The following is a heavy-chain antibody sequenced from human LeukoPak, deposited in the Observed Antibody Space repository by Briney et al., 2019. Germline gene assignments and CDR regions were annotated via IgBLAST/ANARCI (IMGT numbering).Heavy chain of an antibody. D-gene: IGHD3-10*01. CDR1: GGSISSYY. V-gene: IGHV4-59*08. CDR3: ASRWFGELAHFDY. CDR2: IYYSGST. J-gene: IGHJ4*02. Sequence: SETLSLTCTVSGGSISSYYWSWIRQHPGKGLEWIGYIYYSGSTNYNPSLKSRVTISVDTSKNQFSLKLSSVTAADTAVYYCASRWFGELAHFDYWGQGTLVTVYS.